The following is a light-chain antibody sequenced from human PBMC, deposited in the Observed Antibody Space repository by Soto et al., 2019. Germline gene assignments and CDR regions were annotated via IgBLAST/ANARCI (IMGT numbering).Light chain of an antibody. CDR2: EVT. V-gene: IGLV2-8*01. CDR3: SSYAGINNVI. J-gene: IGLJ1*01. Sequence: QSVLTQPASVSGSPGQSITISCTGTSRDFCGYDYVSWYQQQSGEAPKLIIYEVTNRPSGVPDRFSGSKSGNTASLTVSGLQAEDEADYYCSSYAGINNVIFGAGTKVTVL. CDR1: SRDFCGYDY.